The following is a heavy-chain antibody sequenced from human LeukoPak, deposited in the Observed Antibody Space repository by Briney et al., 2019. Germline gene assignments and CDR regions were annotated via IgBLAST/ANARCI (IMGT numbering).Heavy chain of an antibody. CDR1: GFTFSSYG. Sequence: GGSLRLSCAASGFTFSSYGMHWVRQAPGKGLEWVAVIWYDGSEKYYADSVKGRFTISRDNSKNTLFLQMSSLTAEDTAVYYCARWSCDHWGQGTLVTVSS. V-gene: IGHV3-33*01. CDR3: ARWSCDH. J-gene: IGHJ5*02. CDR2: IWYDGSEK.